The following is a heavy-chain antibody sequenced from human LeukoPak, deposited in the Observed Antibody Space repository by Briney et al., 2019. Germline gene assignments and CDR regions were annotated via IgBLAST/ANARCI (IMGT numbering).Heavy chain of an antibody. Sequence: SVTVSCKASGGTFSSYAISWVRQAPGQGLEWMGGIIALFGTANYAQKFQGRVTVTRDTSTSTVHMELSGLRSEDTAVYYCARDQEGFDYWGQGTLVTVSS. J-gene: IGHJ4*02. CDR3: ARDQEGFDY. V-gene: IGHV1-69*05. CDR2: IIALFGTA. CDR1: GGTFSSYA.